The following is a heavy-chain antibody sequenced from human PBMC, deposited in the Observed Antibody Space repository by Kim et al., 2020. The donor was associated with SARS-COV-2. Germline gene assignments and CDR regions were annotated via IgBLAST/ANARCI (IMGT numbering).Heavy chain of an antibody. J-gene: IGHJ5*02. V-gene: IGHV4-31*03. Sequence: SETLSLTCTVSGGSISSGGYYWSWIRQHPGKGLEWIGYIYYSGSTYYNPSLKSRVTISVDTSKNQFSLKLSSVTAADTAVYYCARVRTMVRGSWFDPWGQGTVVTVSS. D-gene: IGHD3-10*01. CDR3: ARVRTMVRGSWFDP. CDR1: GGSISSGGYY. CDR2: IYYSGST.